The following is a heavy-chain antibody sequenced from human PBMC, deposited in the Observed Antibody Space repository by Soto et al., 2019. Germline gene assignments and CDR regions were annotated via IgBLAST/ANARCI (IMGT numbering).Heavy chain of an antibody. J-gene: IGHJ4*02. Sequence: EVQLLESGGGLVQPGGSLRLSCVASGFTFSSYAMSWVRQAPGKGLEWVSTISGSGGSTYYAHSVKGRCTISRDNSKNTLYVQMNSLRAEDTAVYYCAKVKSDVYNLDYFDYWGQGTLVTVSS. CDR1: GFTFSSYA. CDR2: ISGSGGST. V-gene: IGHV3-23*01. D-gene: IGHD3-16*01. CDR3: AKVKSDVYNLDYFDY.